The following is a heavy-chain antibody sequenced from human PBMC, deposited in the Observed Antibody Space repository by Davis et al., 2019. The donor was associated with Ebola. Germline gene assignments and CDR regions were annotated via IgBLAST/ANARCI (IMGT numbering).Heavy chain of an antibody. V-gene: IGHV3-23*01. CDR1: GFTFSSYA. D-gene: IGHD7-27*01. CDR2: ISGSGGST. J-gene: IGHJ5*02. Sequence: PGGSLRLSCAASGFTFSSYALSWVRQAPGKGLEWVSAISGSGGSTYYADSVKGRFTISRDNSKNTLYLQMNSLRAEDTAVYYCAKDLHELGPAGWFDPWGQGTLVTVSS. CDR3: AKDLHELGPAGWFDP.